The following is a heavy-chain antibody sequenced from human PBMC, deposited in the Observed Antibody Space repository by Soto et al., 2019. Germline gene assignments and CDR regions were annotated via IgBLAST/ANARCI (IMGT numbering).Heavy chain of an antibody. J-gene: IGHJ4*02. D-gene: IGHD3-10*01. CDR2: INHSGST. CDR1: GGSFSGYY. CDR3: ARGHGGVRGALGY. Sequence: KPSETLSLTCAVYGGSFSGYYWSWIRQPPGKGLEWIGEINHSGSTNYNPSLKSRVTISVDTSKNQFSLKLSSVTAADTAVYYCARGHGGVRGALGYWGQGTLVTVSS. V-gene: IGHV4-34*01.